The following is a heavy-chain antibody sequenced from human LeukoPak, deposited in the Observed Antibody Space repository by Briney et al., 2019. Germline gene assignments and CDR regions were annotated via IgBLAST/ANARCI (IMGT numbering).Heavy chain of an antibody. Sequence: PGGSLRLSCAASGFTFSSYGMHWVRQAPGKGLEWVAFIRYDGSNKYYADSVKGRFTISRDNSKNTLYLQMNSLRAEDTAVYYCHGEHLYYYYGMDVWGQGTTVTVSS. J-gene: IGHJ6*02. V-gene: IGHV3-30*02. CDR2: IRYDGSNK. D-gene: IGHD1-26*01. CDR1: GFTFSSYG. CDR3: HGEHLYYYYGMDV.